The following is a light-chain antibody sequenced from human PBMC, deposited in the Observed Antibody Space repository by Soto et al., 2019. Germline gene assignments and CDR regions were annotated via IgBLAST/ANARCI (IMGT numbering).Light chain of an antibody. Sequence: QSALTQPASVSGSLGQSITISCTGTSSDVGAYNYVSWYQQHPGKAPKLMIYEVSNRPSGVSNRFSGSKSGNTASLTISGLQAEDEADYYCSSYTSGSTWVFGGGTKVTVL. J-gene: IGLJ3*02. V-gene: IGLV2-14*01. CDR2: EVS. CDR1: SSDVGAYNY. CDR3: SSYTSGSTWV.